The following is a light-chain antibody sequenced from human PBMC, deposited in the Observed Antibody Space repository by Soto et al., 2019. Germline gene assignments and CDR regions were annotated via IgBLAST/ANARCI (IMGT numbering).Light chain of an antibody. Sequence: DIQMTQSPSTLSASVGDRVTITCRASQSISYWLVWYQRKPGIAPRLLISQASNLESGVPSRFSGSGAGTEFTLTISSLQPDDFATYYCQQYLNYPWTFGQGTKVEIK. V-gene: IGKV1-5*03. CDR2: QAS. CDR3: QQYLNYPWT. CDR1: QSISYW. J-gene: IGKJ1*01.